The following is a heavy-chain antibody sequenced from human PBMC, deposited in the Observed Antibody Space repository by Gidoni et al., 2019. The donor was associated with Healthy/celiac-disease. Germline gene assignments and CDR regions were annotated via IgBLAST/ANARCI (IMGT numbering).Heavy chain of an antibody. CDR1: GFTFSDYY. CDR3: AHLGYCSSTSCYLGSADDAFDI. CDR2: ISSSGSTI. Sequence: QVQLVESGGGLVKPGGSLRLSCAASGFTFSDYYMSWIPQAPGKALEWVSYISSSGSTIYYADSVKGRFTISRDNAKNSLYLQMNSLRAEDTAVYYCAHLGYCSSTSCYLGSADDAFDIWGQGTMVTVSS. J-gene: IGHJ3*02. V-gene: IGHV3-11*01. D-gene: IGHD2-2*01.